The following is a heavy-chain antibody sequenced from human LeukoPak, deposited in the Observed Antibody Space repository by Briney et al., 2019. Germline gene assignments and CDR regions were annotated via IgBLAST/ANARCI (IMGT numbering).Heavy chain of an antibody. D-gene: IGHD1-1*01. CDR3: AKVGGNEFDY. J-gene: IGHJ4*02. Sequence: PGRSLRLSCAASGFTFSSYGMHWVRQAPGKGLEWVAVISYDGSNKYYADSVKGRFTISRDNSKNTLYLQMNSLRAEDTAVYYCAKVGGNEFDYWGQGTLVTVSS. V-gene: IGHV3-30*18. CDR2: ISYDGSNK. CDR1: GFTFSSYG.